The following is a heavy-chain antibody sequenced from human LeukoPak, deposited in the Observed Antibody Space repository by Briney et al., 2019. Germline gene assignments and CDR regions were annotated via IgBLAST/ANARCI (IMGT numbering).Heavy chain of an antibody. V-gene: IGHV4-34*01. CDR1: GGSFSGYY. D-gene: IGHD2-21*01. CDR3: TRAIPLYNWFDP. J-gene: IGHJ5*02. Sequence: PSETLSLTCAVYGGSFSGYYWSWIRQPPGKGLEWIGEINHSGSTNYNPSLKSRVTISVDTSKNQFSLKLSSVTAADTAVYYCTRAIPLYNWFDPWGQGTLVTVSS. CDR2: INHSGST.